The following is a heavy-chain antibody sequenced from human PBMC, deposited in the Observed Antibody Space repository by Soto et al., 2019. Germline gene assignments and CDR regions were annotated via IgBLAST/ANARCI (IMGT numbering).Heavy chain of an antibody. D-gene: IGHD4-17*01. CDR1: SGPDRSHN. CDR3: VRQGIDYLHGLVDV. Sequence: QVQLQQSGPRLVKPSETLSLTCTVSSGPDRSHNWGWIRQPPGRGLEWIGYVYYTGDTAYNPSRRGRVTISADPSTNDLSLTLTSVTAADTAVYYCVRQGIDYLHGLVDVWGQGTTVSVSS. CDR2: VYYTGDT. J-gene: IGHJ6*02. V-gene: IGHV4-59*08.